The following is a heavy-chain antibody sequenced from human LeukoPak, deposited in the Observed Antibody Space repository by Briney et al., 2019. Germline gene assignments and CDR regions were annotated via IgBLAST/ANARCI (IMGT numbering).Heavy chain of an antibody. CDR2: TIPIFGTA. Sequence: SVKVSCKASGGTFSSYAISWVRQAPGQGLEWMGRTIPIFGTANYAQKFQGRVTITTDESTSTAYMELSSLRSEDTAVYYCARELGYCSGGSCYGGPFDYWGQGTLVTVSS. V-gene: IGHV1-69*05. D-gene: IGHD2-15*01. J-gene: IGHJ4*02. CDR1: GGTFSSYA. CDR3: ARELGYCSGGSCYGGPFDY.